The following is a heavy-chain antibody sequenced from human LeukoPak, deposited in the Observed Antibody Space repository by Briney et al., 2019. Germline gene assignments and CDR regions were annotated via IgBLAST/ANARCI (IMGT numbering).Heavy chain of an antibody. D-gene: IGHD2-2*01. J-gene: IGHJ6*03. Sequence: SETLSLTSAVSGGSPIGYYGCWGRQPPGKGLEWIGEINHSGSTNYNPSLKSRVTISVDTSKNQFSLKLSSVTAADTAVYFCARGSNMVVVPAGIKGGFYMDVWGRGPTVTVSS. CDR1: GGSPIGYY. V-gene: IGHV4-34*01. CDR2: INHSGST. CDR3: ARGSNMVVVPAGIKGGFYMDV.